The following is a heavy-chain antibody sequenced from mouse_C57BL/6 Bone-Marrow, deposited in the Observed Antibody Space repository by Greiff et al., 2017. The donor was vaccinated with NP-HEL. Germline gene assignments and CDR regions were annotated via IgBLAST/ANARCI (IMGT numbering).Heavy chain of an antibody. CDR2: IHPNSGST. Sequence: QVQLQQPGAELVKPGASVKLSCKASGYTFTSYWMHWVKQRPGQGLEWIGMIHPNSGSTNYNEKFKSKATLTVDKSSSTAYMQLSSLTSEDSAVYYCARGGVYSNYSAWFAYWGQGTLVTVAA. CDR1: GYTFTSYW. D-gene: IGHD2-5*01. CDR3: ARGGVYSNYSAWFAY. J-gene: IGHJ3*01. V-gene: IGHV1-64*01.